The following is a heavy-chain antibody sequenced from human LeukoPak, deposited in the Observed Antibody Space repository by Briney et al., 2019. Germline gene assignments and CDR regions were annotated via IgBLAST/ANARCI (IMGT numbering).Heavy chain of an antibody. CDR3: ARDGNSYGPDFDY. J-gene: IGHJ4*02. Sequence: GGSLRLSCAASGFTFSSYWMSWVRQAPGKGLEWVANIKQDGSEKYYVDSVKGRFTISRDNAKNSLYLQMNSLRAEDTAVYYCARDGNSYGPDFDYWGQGTLVTVSS. D-gene: IGHD5-18*01. CDR1: GFTFSSYW. V-gene: IGHV3-7*01. CDR2: IKQDGSEK.